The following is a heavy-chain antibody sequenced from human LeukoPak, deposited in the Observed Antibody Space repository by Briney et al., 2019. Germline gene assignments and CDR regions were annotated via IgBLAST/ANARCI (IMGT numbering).Heavy chain of an antibody. J-gene: IGHJ5*02. D-gene: IGHD2-2*01. CDR1: GGTFSSYA. Sequence: SVKVSCKASGGTFSSYAISWVRQAPGQGLEWMGGIIPIFSTANYAQKFQGRVTITTDESTSTAYMELSSLRSEDTAVYYCARDRVPGGGPVVPAANIPNWFDPWGQGTLVTVSS. CDR3: ARDRVPGGGPVVPAANIPNWFDP. V-gene: IGHV1-69*05. CDR2: IIPIFSTA.